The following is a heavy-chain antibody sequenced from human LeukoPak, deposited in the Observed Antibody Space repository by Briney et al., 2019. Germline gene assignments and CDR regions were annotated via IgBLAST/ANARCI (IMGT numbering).Heavy chain of an antibody. Sequence: SQTLSLTYTISGDSVSSNNAVWHWVRKSPSRGLERQGRTYYRAKWYNDYAVSVKSRITLNPGTSKNQFSLQLNSVTPEDTAVYYCARDPYLLWFGGFDYWGQGTLVTVSS. CDR1: GDSVSSNNAV. CDR2: TYYRAKWYN. J-gene: IGHJ4*02. D-gene: IGHD3-10*01. CDR3: ARDPYLLWFGGFDY. V-gene: IGHV6-1*01.